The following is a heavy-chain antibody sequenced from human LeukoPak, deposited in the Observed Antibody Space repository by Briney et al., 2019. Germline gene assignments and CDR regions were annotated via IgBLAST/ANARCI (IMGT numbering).Heavy chain of an antibody. J-gene: IGHJ4*02. CDR3: ARDSMVVTLDY. CDR1: GYTFPSYY. D-gene: IGHD4-23*01. V-gene: IGHV1-46*01. CDR2: INPSGGST. Sequence: ASVKVSCKASGYTFPSYYMHWVRQAPGQGLEWMGIINPSGGSTSYAQKFQGRVTMTRDTSTSTVYMELSSLRSEDTAVYYCARDSMVVTLDYWGQGTLVTVSS.